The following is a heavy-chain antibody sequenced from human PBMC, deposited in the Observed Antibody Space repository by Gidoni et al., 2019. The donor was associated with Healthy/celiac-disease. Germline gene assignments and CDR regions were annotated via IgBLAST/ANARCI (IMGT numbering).Heavy chain of an antibody. D-gene: IGHD5-18*01. CDR1: GCTFSTYG. Sequence: QVQLVESGRGGVQPGRSLRLSCAASGCTFSTYGMHWVRQAPRKGLEWVAVISYDGSSKSYADSVQGRFTISRDNSKNTLYLPMNSLRGEDTAVYYCAKGRVRRWLEADGMDVWGQGTTVTVSS. J-gene: IGHJ6*02. V-gene: IGHV3-30*18. CDR3: AKGRVRRWLEADGMDV. CDR2: ISYDGSSK.